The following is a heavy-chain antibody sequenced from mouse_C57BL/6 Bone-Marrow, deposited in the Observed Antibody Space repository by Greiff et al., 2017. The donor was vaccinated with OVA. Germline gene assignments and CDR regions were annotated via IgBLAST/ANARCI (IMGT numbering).Heavy chain of an antibody. Sequence: EVMLVESGEGLVKPGGSLKLSCAASGFSFSSYAMSWVRQTPEKRLEWVAYISSGGDYIYYADTVKGRFPISRDNARNTLYLQMSRLKYEDTAMYYGTRDKRLRLYAMGYWGEGTSVTVSS. CDR3: TRDKRLRLYAMGY. CDR2: ISSGGDYI. CDR1: GFSFSSYA. J-gene: IGHJ4*01. V-gene: IGHV5-9-1*02. D-gene: IGHD1-2*01.